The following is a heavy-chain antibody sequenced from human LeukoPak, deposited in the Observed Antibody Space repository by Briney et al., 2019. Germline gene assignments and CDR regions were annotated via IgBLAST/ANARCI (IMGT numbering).Heavy chain of an antibody. J-gene: IGHJ4*02. Sequence: GASVKVSCKASGGTFSSYAISWVRQAPGQGLEWMGGIIPIFGIANYAQKFQGRVTITADESTSTAYMELSSLRSEDTAVYYCARDQTAVAGRGFDYWGQGTLVTVSS. D-gene: IGHD6-19*01. CDR1: GGTFSSYA. CDR2: IIPIFGIA. V-gene: IGHV1-69*13. CDR3: ARDQTAVAGRGFDY.